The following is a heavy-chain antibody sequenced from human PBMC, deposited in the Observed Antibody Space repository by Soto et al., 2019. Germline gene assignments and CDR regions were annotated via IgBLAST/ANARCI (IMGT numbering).Heavy chain of an antibody. V-gene: IGHV3-23*01. Sequence: EVQLLESGGGLVQPGGSRRLSCAASGFTFSTYAMSWVRQAPGKGLEWVSVISASGGGTYYADSVKGRFTISRDNSKYTLYLQMNSLRAEDTAVYYCAKCLQWPKPDAFDIWGQGTMVTVSS. CDR1: GFTFSTYA. CDR3: AKCLQWPKPDAFDI. CDR2: ISASGGGT. D-gene: IGHD6-19*01. J-gene: IGHJ3*02.